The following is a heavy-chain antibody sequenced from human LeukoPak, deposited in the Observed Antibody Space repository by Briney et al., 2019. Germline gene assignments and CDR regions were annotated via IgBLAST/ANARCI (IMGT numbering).Heavy chain of an antibody. J-gene: IGHJ4*02. V-gene: IGHV3-7*01. CDR3: ARALSSYSSSWYGNFDY. Sequence: PGGSLRLSCAASGFTFSSYWMSWVRQAPGKGLEWVANIKQDGSEKYYVDSVKGRFTISRDNAKNSLYLQMNSLRAEDTAVYYCARALSSYSSSWYGNFDYWGQGTLVTVSS. CDR1: GFTFSSYW. D-gene: IGHD6-13*01. CDR2: IKQDGSEK.